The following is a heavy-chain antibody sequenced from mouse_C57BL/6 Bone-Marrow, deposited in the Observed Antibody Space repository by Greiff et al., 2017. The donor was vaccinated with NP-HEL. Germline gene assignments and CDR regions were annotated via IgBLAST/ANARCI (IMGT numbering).Heavy chain of an antibody. J-gene: IGHJ1*03. CDR1: GYTFTDYY. CDR3: AIPLYYGSSPYWYFDV. CDR2: INPYNGGT. D-gene: IGHD1-1*01. Sequence: VQLQQSGPVLVKPGASVKMSCKASGYTFTDYYMNWVKQSHGKSLEWIGVINPYNGGTSYNQKFKGKATLTVDKSSSTAYMELNSLTSEDSAVYYCAIPLYYGSSPYWYFDVWGTGTTVTVSS. V-gene: IGHV1-19*01.